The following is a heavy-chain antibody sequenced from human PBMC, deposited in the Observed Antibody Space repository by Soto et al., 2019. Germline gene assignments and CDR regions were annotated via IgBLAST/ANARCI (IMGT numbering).Heavy chain of an antibody. CDR1: GGSFSGYY. V-gene: IGHV4-34*01. CDR3: ARVKSGYARGVDY. D-gene: IGHD5-12*01. J-gene: IGHJ4*02. Sequence: QVQLQQWGAGLLKPSETLSLTCAVYGGSFSGYYWSWIRQPPGKGLEWIGEINHSGSTNYNPSLKSRVTISVDTSKNQFSLKLSSVTAADTAVYYCARVKSGYARGVDYWGQGTLVTVSS. CDR2: INHSGST.